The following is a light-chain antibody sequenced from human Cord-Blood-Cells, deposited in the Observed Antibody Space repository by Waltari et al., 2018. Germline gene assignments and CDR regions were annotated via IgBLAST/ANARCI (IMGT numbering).Light chain of an antibody. CDR2: GNS. J-gene: IGLJ3*02. CDR3: QSYDSSLRGV. Sequence: QSVLTQPPSVSGAPGQRVTISCTGSSSNTGAGYAVHWYQQLPGTAPKLLIYGNSNRPSGVPDRFSGSKSGTSASLAITGLQAEDEADYYCQSYDSSLRGVFGGGTKLTVL. V-gene: IGLV1-40*01. CDR1: SSNTGAGYA.